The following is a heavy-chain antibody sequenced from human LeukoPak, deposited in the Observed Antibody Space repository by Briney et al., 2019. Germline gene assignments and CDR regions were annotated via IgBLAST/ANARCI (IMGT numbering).Heavy chain of an antibody. CDR3: ARGARDYDSSGYYY. V-gene: IGHV1-8*03. J-gene: IGHJ4*02. Sequence: ASVKVSCKASGYTFTSYDINWVRQATGQGLEWMGWMNPNSGNTGYAQKFQGRVTITRNTSISTAYMELSSLRSEDTAMYYCARGARDYDSSGYYYWGQGTLVTVSS. D-gene: IGHD3-22*01. CDR1: GYTFTSYD. CDR2: MNPNSGNT.